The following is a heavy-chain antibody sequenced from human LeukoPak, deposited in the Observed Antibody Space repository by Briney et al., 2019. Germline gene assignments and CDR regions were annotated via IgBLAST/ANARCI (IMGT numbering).Heavy chain of an antibody. CDR2: INPNSGGT. CDR3: ARDPEIVGATGNAFAI. J-gene: IGHJ3*02. D-gene: IGHD1-26*01. V-gene: IGHV1-2*06. Sequence: ASVKVSCKASGYTFTGYYMHWVRQAPGQGLEWMGRINPNSGGTNYAQKFQGRVTMTRDTSISTAYMELSRLRSDDTAVYYCARDPEIVGATGNAFAIWGQGTMVTVSS. CDR1: GYTFTGYY.